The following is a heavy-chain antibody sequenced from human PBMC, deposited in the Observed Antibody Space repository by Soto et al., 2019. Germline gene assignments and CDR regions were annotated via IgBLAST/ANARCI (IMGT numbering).Heavy chain of an antibody. CDR2: ISYDGSNK. Sequence: GGSLRLSCAASGFTFSSYAIHWVRQAPGKGLEWVAVISYDGSNKYYADSVKGRFTISRDNSKNTLYLQMNSLRAEDTAVYYCARDLQHFLYGSGGPDYYGMDVWGQGTTVTVSS. CDR3: ARDLQHFLYGSGGPDYYGMDV. V-gene: IGHV3-30-3*01. D-gene: IGHD3-10*01. CDR1: GFTFSSYA. J-gene: IGHJ6*02.